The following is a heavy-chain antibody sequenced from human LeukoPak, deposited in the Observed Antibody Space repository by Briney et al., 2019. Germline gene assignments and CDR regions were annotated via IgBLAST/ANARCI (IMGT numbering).Heavy chain of an antibody. CDR1: GFTFSSYG. CDR2: IRYDGSNK. J-gene: IGHJ4*02. V-gene: IGHV3-30*02. Sequence: GGSLRLSCAASGFTFSSYGMHWVRQAPGKGLEWVAFIRYDGSNKYYADSVKGRFTISRDNPKNTLYLQMNSLRAEDTAVYYCAKADTAMVTPYVDYWGQGTLVTVSS. CDR3: AKADTAMVTPYVDY. D-gene: IGHD5-18*01.